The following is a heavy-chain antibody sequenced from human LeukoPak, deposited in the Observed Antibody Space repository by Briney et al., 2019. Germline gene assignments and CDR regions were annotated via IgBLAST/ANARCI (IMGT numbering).Heavy chain of an antibody. D-gene: IGHD5-24*01. J-gene: IGHJ4*02. CDR2: INPNSGGT. Sequence: GASVKVSCKASGYTFTGYYMHWVRQAPGQGLEWMGWINPNSGGTNYAQKFQGRVTMTRDTSISTAYMELSRLRSEDTAVYYCARDAGKRDGYLSYYFDYWGQGTLVTVSS. CDR3: ARDAGKRDGYLSYYFDY. CDR1: GYTFTGYY. V-gene: IGHV1-2*02.